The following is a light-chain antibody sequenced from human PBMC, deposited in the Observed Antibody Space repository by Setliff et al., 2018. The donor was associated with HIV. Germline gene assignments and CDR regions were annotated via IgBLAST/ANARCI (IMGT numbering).Light chain of an antibody. Sequence: QSALTQPASVSGSPGQLITISCTGSSTDVGDYQSVSWYQQHPGEVPKLMIYDVTKRPSGVSNRFSGSKSGNTASLTISGLQAEDEADYYCCSYAGSDTWIFGGGTKVTVL. CDR1: STDVGDYQS. CDR3: CSYAGSDTWI. CDR2: DVT. V-gene: IGLV2-23*02. J-gene: IGLJ2*01.